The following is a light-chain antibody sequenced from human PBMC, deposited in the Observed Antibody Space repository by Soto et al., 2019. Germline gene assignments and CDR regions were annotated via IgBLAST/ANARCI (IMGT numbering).Light chain of an antibody. CDR3: QQYTLYLET. J-gene: IGKJ1*01. CDR1: QSISKW. V-gene: IGKV1-5*01. CDR2: DAS. Sequence: QMTQSPSTLSGSAGARFIITGRASQSISKWLAWYQQKPGKAPNLLIYDASSLQSGVPARFSGSGSGTEFTLTSSDLQPDDFATYYCQQYTLYLETFGQGTKVDIK.